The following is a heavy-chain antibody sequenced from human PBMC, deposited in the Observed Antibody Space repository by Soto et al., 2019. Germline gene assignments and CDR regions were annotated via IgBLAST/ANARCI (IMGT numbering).Heavy chain of an antibody. CDR3: ARGITIFGVAVGADAFDI. CDR1: GYTFTSYY. D-gene: IGHD3-3*01. CDR2: INPSGGST. Sequence: ASVKVSCKASGYTFTSYYMHWVRQAPGQGLEWIGIINPSGGSTSYAQKFQGRVTMTRDTSTSTVYMELSSLRSEDTAVYYCARGITIFGVAVGADAFDIWGQGTMVTVSS. J-gene: IGHJ3*02. V-gene: IGHV1-46*01.